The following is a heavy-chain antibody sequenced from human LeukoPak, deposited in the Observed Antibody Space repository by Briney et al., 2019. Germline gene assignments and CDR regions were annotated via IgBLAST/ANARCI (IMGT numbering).Heavy chain of an antibody. CDR1: GFTFSTYN. CDR3: VRVEGPITMVRGVV. D-gene: IGHD3-10*01. Sequence: GGSLRLSCAASGFTFSTYNMNWVRQAPGKGLEWVSSISSSGSYVRYADSVKGRFTISRDNAKNSLYLEMSSLRAEDTALYYCVRVEGPITMVRGVVWGQGTLVTVSS. V-gene: IGHV3-21*01. CDR2: ISSSGSYV. J-gene: IGHJ4*02.